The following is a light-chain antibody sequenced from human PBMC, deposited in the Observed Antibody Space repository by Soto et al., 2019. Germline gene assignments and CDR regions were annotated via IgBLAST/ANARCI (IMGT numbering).Light chain of an antibody. J-gene: IGKJ1*01. CDR2: GAS. CDR3: QQYGSSPAT. V-gene: IGKV3-20*01. Sequence: EIVLTQSPGTLSLSPGERATLSCRDSQSVSSSYLAWYQQKPGQAPRLLIYGASSRATGIPDRFSGSGSGTDFTLTISRLEPEDFAVYYCQQYGSSPATFGQGTKVEIK. CDR1: QSVSSSY.